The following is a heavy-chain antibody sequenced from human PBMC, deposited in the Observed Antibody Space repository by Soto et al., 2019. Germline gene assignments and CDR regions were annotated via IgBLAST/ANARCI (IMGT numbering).Heavy chain of an antibody. V-gene: IGHV4-39*01. CDR2: VYYRGRS. CDR3: VSQRTTVPTQAYFDY. CDR1: GGSVTNSSYY. Sequence: KTSETLSLTCTVSGGSVTNSSYYWGWIRQSPGKGLEWIGSVYYRGRSYSKSSVKSRVTISVDTSKNRFSLSLNPVTASDTAVYFCVSQRTTVPTQAYFDYWGPGALVTVSS. D-gene: IGHD4-17*01. J-gene: IGHJ4*02.